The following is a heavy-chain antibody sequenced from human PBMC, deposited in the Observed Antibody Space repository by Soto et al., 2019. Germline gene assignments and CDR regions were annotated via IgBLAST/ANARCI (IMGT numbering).Heavy chain of an antibody. Sequence: PGGSLRLSCAASGFTFSSYGMHWVRQAPGKGLEWVAVISYDGSNKYYADSVKGRFTISRDNSKNTLYLQMNSLRAEDTAVYYCSIDQIPGIAAAGIGTYYFDYWGQGTLVTVSS. V-gene: IGHV3-30*03. CDR3: SIDQIPGIAAAGIGTYYFDY. CDR2: ISYDGSNK. J-gene: IGHJ4*02. D-gene: IGHD6-13*01. CDR1: GFTFSSYG.